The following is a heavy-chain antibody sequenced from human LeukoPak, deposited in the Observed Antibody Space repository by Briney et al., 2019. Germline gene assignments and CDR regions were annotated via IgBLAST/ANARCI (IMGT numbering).Heavy chain of an antibody. CDR2: ISDDETYK. CDR1: GFTFNSYS. J-gene: IGHJ4*02. Sequence: GGSLRLSCAASGFTFNSYSMHWVRQAPGKGLEWVTAISDDETYKFYADSVKGRFTISRDNSKNTLYLQMNSLRAEDTAVYYCARGQLYYDSSGFDYWGQGTLVTVSS. V-gene: IGHV3-30-3*01. D-gene: IGHD3-22*01. CDR3: ARGQLYYDSSGFDY.